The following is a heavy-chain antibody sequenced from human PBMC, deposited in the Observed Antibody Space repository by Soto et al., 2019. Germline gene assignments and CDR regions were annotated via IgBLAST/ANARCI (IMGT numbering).Heavy chain of an antibody. CDR2: IYTSGST. Sequence: PSETLSLTCTVSGGSISSYYWSWIRQPAGKGLEWIGRIYTSGSTNYNPSLKSRVTMSVDTSKNQFSLKLSSVTAADTAVYYCARDTYYDFWSGYLPGPDYHYYGMDVWGQGTTVTVSS. J-gene: IGHJ6*02. V-gene: IGHV4-4*07. CDR1: GGSISSYY. D-gene: IGHD3-3*01. CDR3: ARDTYYDFWSGYLPGPDYHYYGMDV.